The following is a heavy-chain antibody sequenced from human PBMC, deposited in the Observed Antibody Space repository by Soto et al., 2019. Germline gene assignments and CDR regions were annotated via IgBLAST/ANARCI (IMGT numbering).Heavy chain of an antibody. CDR3: AHRVLRTVFGLVTTTAIYFDF. Sequence: QITLNESGPTVVRPTETLTLTCRFSGFSLTTSGVGVGWIRQSPGTAPEWLALIYWDDDKRYSASLKIRLTIPKDTSKNQVVLTVSDLDPTDTATYYCAHRVLRTVFGLVTTTAIYFDFWGQGTPVAVSS. CDR1: GFSLTTSGVG. V-gene: IGHV2-5*02. D-gene: IGHD3-3*01. CDR2: IYWDDDK. J-gene: IGHJ4*02.